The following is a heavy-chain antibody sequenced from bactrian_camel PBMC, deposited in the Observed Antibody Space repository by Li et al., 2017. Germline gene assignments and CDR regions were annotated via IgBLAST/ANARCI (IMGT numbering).Heavy chain of an antibody. CDR3: AADLVTDEPSLVEREYYY. J-gene: IGHJ4*01. CDR2: IAGDGRT. CDR1: GYTYGSNC. D-gene: IGHD1*01. V-gene: IGHV3S53*01. Sequence: HVQLVESGGGSVQAGGSLRLSCAVSGYTYGSNCMGWFRQAPGKEREGVAAIAGDGRTDYADSVKGRFTISRDGAKNIIALQMHSLKPEDTATYYCAADLVTDEPSLVEREYYYWGQGTQVTVS.